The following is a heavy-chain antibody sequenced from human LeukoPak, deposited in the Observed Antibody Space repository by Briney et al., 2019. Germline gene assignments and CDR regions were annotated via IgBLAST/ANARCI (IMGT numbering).Heavy chain of an antibody. Sequence: GASVKVSCKASGGTFSSYAISWVRQAPGQGLEWMGGIIPIFGTANYAQKFQGRVTITADESTSTAYMELSSLRSEDTAVYYCAREYGYYYGSGSYRGGSGWFDPWGQGTLVTVSS. J-gene: IGHJ5*02. CDR2: IIPIFGTA. CDR1: GGTFSSYA. CDR3: AREYGYYYGSGSYRGGSGWFDP. V-gene: IGHV1-69*13. D-gene: IGHD3-10*01.